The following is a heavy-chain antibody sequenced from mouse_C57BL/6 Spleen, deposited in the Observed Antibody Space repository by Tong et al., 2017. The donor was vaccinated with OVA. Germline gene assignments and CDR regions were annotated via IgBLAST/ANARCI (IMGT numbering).Heavy chain of an antibody. CDR1: GFSFNTYA. CDR2: IRSKSNNYAT. D-gene: IGHD2-3*01. Sequence: EVQLQESGGGLVQPKGSLKLSCAASGFSFNTYAMNWVRQAPGKGLEWVARIRSKSNNYATYYADSVKDRFTISRDDSESMLYLQMNNLKTEDTAMYYCVRPFYDGYRGAMDYWGQGTSVTVSS. CDR3: VRPFYDGYRGAMDY. V-gene: IGHV10-1*01. J-gene: IGHJ4*01.